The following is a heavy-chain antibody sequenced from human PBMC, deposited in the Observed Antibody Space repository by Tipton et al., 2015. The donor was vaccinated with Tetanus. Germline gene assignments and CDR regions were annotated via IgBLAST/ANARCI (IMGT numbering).Heavy chain of an antibody. CDR3: ARRSVSARFDD. D-gene: IGHD6-6*01. CDR2: IYYTGNT. Sequence: TLSLTCTVSGGSIRSGGYYWSWIRQHPVKGLEWIGYIYYTGNTYYNPSLKSRLTISVDTSKNHFSLKLNSVTAADTAVYYCARRSVSARFDDRGQGTLVSVSS. J-gene: IGHJ4*02. CDR1: GGSIRSGGYY. V-gene: IGHV4-31*03.